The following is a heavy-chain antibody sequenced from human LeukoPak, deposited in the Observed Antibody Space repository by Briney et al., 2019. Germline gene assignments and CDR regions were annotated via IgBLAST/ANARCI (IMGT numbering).Heavy chain of an antibody. D-gene: IGHD2-2*01. Sequence: SETLSLTCTVSGGSISGYYWSWIRQPPGEGLEWIGYIYYSANTNYNPSLKSRVTISVDASKNQFSLKLTSVTAADTAVYYCARIGRNYRRSSASWYYFDNWGQGTLVTVSS. CDR2: IYYSANT. CDR1: GGSISGYY. V-gene: IGHV4-59*01. CDR3: ARIGRNYRRSSASWYYFDN. J-gene: IGHJ4*02.